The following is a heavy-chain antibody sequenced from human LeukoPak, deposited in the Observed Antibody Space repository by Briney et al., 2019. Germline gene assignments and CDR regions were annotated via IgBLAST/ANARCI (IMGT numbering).Heavy chain of an antibody. CDR3: ARVQGSSGRDAFDI. V-gene: IGHV1-18*01. CDR1: GYTFTSYG. D-gene: IGHD3-22*01. Sequence: ASVKVSCKASGYTFTSYGISWVRQAPGQGLEWMGWISAYNGNTNYAQKLQGRVTITTDTSTSTAYMGLRSLRSDDTAVYYCARVQGSSGRDAFDIWGQGTMVTVSS. CDR2: ISAYNGNT. J-gene: IGHJ3*02.